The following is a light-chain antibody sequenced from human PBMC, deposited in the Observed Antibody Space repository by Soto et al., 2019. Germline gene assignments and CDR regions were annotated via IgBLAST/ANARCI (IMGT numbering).Light chain of an antibody. J-gene: IGLJ2*01. V-gene: IGLV2-23*01. CDR1: STDVGSHDL. CDR2: EGS. Sequence: LAQPASVSGSPGQSITISCTGISTDVGSHDLVSWYKHPPGKAPKLIIYEGSKRPSGVSNRFSGSKSGNTASLTISWLQAEDEADYYCCSYAGSAALLFGGGTKLTVL. CDR3: CSYAGSAALL.